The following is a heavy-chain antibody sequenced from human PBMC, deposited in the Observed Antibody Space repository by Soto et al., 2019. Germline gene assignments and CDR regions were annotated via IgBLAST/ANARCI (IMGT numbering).Heavy chain of an antibody. CDR1: GGTFSIYA. D-gene: IGHD1-26*01. V-gene: IGHV1-69*13. CDR2: IIPIFGTA. CDR3: ARGGGPLNWFDP. Sequence: SVKVSCKASGGTFSIYAISGVRQAPGQWLEWMGGIIPIFGTANYAQKFQGRVTITADESTSTAYMELSSLRSEDTAVYYCARGGGPLNWFDPWGQGTLVTV. J-gene: IGHJ5*02.